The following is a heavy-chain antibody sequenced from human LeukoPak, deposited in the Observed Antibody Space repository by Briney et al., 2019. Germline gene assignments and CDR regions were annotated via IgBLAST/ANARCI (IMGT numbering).Heavy chain of an antibody. J-gene: IGHJ4*02. CDR1: GYTFTPYG. V-gene: IGHV1-18*01. Sequence: ASVKVSCKASGYTFTPYGISWLRQAPEQGLEWMGWISDYNGNTNYAQKLQGRVTMTTDTSTNTAYMELRSLRSDDTAVYYCARRSSSWYAFDSWGQGTLVTVSS. CDR3: ARRSSSWYAFDS. CDR2: ISDYNGNT. D-gene: IGHD6-13*01.